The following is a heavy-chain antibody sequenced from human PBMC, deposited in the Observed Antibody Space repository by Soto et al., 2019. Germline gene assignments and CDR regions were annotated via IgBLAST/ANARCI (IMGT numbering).Heavy chain of an antibody. CDR1: GFTFSSYG. CDR3: AKDWDTIFGVVIRSSVPKRIDY. D-gene: IGHD3-3*01. V-gene: IGHV3-30*18. Sequence: QVQLVESGGGVVQPGRSLRLSCAASGFTFSSYGMHWVRQAPGKGLEWVAVISYDGSNKYYADSVKGRFTISRDNSKNTLYLQMNSLRAEDAAVYYCAKDWDTIFGVVIRSSVPKRIDYWGQGTLVTVSS. CDR2: ISYDGSNK. J-gene: IGHJ4*02.